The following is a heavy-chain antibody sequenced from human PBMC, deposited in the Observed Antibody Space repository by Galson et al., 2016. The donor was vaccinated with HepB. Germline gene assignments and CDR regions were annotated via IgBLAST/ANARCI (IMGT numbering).Heavy chain of an antibody. CDR2: IYWDGDK. CDR1: GFSLSTSGVG. J-gene: IGHJ4*02. V-gene: IGHV2-5*02. Sequence: PALVKPTQTLTLTCTFSGFSLSTSGVGVGWIRQPPGKALEWLALIYWDGDKRYSPSLKSRLTITKDTSKNQVFLTMTNMDPVDTATYYCVTGNCSGGSCYQSDCWGQGTLVTVSS. CDR3: VTGNCSGGSCYQSDC. D-gene: IGHD2-15*01.